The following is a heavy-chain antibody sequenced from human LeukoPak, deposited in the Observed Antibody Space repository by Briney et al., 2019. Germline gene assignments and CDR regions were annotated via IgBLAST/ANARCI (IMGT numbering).Heavy chain of an antibody. J-gene: IGHJ4*02. V-gene: IGHV3-23*01. CDR2: ISGSDGST. CDR1: GFTFSSYA. CDR3: ARQATGTTGTTAPFDY. Sequence: GGSLRLSCTASGFTFSSYAMSWVRQAPGRGLDWVSEISGSDGSTYYADSVKGRFTISRDKNTLYLQMNSLRAEDTAVYYCARQATGTTGTTAPFDYWGQGTLVTVSS. D-gene: IGHD1-1*01.